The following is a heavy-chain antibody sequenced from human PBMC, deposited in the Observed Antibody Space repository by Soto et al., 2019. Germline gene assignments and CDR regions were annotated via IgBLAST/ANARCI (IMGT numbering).Heavy chain of an antibody. D-gene: IGHD6-19*01. CDR1: VGSISSGGYY. CDR3: ARDQYSSGWYGENWFDP. Sequence: SETLSLTCTVSVGSISSGGYYWSWIRQHPGKGLEWIGYIYYSGSTYYNPSLKSRVTISVDTSKNQFSLKLSSVTAADTAVYYCARDQYSSGWYGENWFDPWGQGTLVTVSS. CDR2: IYYSGST. V-gene: IGHV4-31*03. J-gene: IGHJ5*02.